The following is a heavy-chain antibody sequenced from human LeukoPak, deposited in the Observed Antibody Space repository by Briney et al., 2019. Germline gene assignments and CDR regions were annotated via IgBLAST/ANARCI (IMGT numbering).Heavy chain of an antibody. CDR1: GFTVRSSY. D-gene: IGHD6-19*01. J-gene: IGHJ5*02. V-gene: IGHV3-66*01. CDR3: ARDLFSVAGRTSRFDP. Sequence: GGSLRLSCAAFGFTVRSSYMSWVRQAPGKGLEWVSVMYSGNRTYSADSVKGRFTLSRDNSKNTLNLQMESLRAEDTAVYYCARDLFSVAGRTSRFDPWGQGTLVTVSS. CDR2: MYSGNRT.